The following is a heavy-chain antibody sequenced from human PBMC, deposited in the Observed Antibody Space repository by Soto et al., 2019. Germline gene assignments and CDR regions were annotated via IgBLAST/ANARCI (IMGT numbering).Heavy chain of an antibody. CDR1: GFTFSSYA. V-gene: IGHV3-23*01. Sequence: PGGSLRLSCAGSGFTFSSYAITWVRQAPGKGLEWFSGIPCDGGSTYYADSVKGRLDISRDNSRNTVHLQMNSLTAEDTAVYYGANRVPYCTNGVYYTCFDXWGQGTVVTVSX. CDR3: ANRVPYCTNGVYYTCFDX. CDR2: IPCDGGST. D-gene: IGHD2-8*01. J-gene: IGHJ4*02.